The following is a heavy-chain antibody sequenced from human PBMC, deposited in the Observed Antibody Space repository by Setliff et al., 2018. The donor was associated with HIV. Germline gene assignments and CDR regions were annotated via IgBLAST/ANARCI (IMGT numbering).Heavy chain of an antibody. Sequence: LKISCTASGFTFGDYAMSWVRQAPGKGLEWVGFIRSKAYGGTIEYAASVKDRFTVSRDDSKSIAYLQINSLKTEDTAVYYCTRDKGYAFDIWGQGTMVTVSS. D-gene: IGHD5-18*01. CDR3: TRDKGYAFDI. V-gene: IGHV3-49*04. CDR2: IRSKAYGGTI. J-gene: IGHJ3*02. CDR1: GFTFGDYA.